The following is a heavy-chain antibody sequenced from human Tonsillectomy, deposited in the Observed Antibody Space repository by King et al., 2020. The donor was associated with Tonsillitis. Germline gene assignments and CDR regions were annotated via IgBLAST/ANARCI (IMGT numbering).Heavy chain of an antibody. CDR2: INYSGST. J-gene: IGHJ5*02. D-gene: IGHD4-11*01. V-gene: IGHV4-30-4*01. CDR1: GCSISSGDYY. CDR3: ARGNSNYP. Sequence: VQLQESGPGLVKASETLSLICTVSGCSISSGDYYWSWIRQSPGKGLEWMGYINYSGSTYYNPSLKSRVTISVDTSKNQFSLKLSSVTAADTAVYYCARGNSNYPWGQGTLVTVSS.